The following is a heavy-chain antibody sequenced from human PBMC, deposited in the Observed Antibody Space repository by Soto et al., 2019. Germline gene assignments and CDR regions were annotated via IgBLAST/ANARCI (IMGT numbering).Heavy chain of an antibody. D-gene: IGHD3-10*01. CDR1: GGSISSGGYY. CDR3: ARENVPRYRGFGVLLWARDGIGNYYYMDD. Sequence: PSETLSLTCTVSGGSISSGGYYWSWIRQHPGKGLEWIGYIYYSGSTYYNPSLKSRVTISVDTSKNQFSLKLSSVTAADTAVYYCARENVPRYRGFGVLLWARDGIGNYYYMDDWGKGTTVTVSS. V-gene: IGHV4-31*03. CDR2: IYYSGST. J-gene: IGHJ6*03.